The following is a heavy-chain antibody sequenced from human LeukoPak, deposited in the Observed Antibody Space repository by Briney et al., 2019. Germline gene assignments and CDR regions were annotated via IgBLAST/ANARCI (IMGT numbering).Heavy chain of an antibody. D-gene: IGHD7-27*01. Sequence: PSETLSLTCTVSGGSTSSYYWSWIRQPPGKGLEWIGFSSYSGTANYNPSLRSRVTISVDTSKIQFSLKLSSVTAADTAVYYCARRPTGDPKFDYWGQGTLVTVSS. CDR3: ARRPTGDPKFDY. CDR1: GGSTSSYY. CDR2: SSYSGTA. J-gene: IGHJ4*02. V-gene: IGHV4-59*08.